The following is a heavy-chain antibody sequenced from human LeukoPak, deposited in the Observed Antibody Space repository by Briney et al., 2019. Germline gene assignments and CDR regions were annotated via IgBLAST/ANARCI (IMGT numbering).Heavy chain of an antibody. V-gene: IGHV4-31*03. CDR2: IYYSGST. D-gene: IGHD1-7*01. J-gene: IGHJ4*02. CDR3: ARGNWNSLDY. Sequence: SETLSLTCTVSGGSLSSGGYYWRWIRQHPGKGLEWIGYIYYSGSTYYNPSLKSRVTISVDTSKNQFSLKLSSVTAADTAVYYCARGNWNSLDYWGQGTLVTVSS. CDR1: GGSLSSGGYY.